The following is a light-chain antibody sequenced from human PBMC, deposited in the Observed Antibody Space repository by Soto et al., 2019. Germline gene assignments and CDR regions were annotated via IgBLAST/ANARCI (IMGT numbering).Light chain of an antibody. CDR3: QQRSNWWT. Sequence: EIVLTQSPATLSLSPGERATLSCRASQRVSSYLALYQQKPGQAPRLLIYDASNRSTGIPARFSDSGSGTDFTLTISSLGPEDFAVYYCQQRSNWWTFGQGTKVEIK. J-gene: IGKJ1*01. CDR2: DAS. V-gene: IGKV3-11*01. CDR1: QRVSSY.